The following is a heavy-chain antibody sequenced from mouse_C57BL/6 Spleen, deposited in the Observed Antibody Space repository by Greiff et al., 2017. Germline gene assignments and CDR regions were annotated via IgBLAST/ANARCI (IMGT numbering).Heavy chain of an antibody. Sequence: VQLQQSGAELVRPGTSVKVSCKASGYAFTNYLIEWVKQRPGQGLEWIGVINPGSGGTNYNEKFKGKATLTADKSSSTAYMQLSSLTSEDSAVYFGATEGIYYSLCAIDYWGQGTSVTVSS. CDR2: INPGSGGT. CDR3: ATEGIYYSLCAIDY. V-gene: IGHV1-54*01. CDR1: GYAFTNYL. D-gene: IGHD1-1*01. J-gene: IGHJ4*01.